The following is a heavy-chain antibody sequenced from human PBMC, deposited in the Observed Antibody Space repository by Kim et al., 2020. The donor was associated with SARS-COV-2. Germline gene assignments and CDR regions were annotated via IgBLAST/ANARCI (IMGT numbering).Heavy chain of an antibody. CDR2: IRGDGVRP. Sequence: GGSLRLSCAASGFIFDSYAMSWVRQAPGKGLEWVSGIRGDGVRPHYADSVKGRFTISRDNSKNTLYLQMNNLRAEDTAVYFCAKGGCFDWFSTSGWFDP. V-gene: IGHV3-23*01. D-gene: IGHD3-9*01. J-gene: IGHJ5*02. CDR1: GFIFDSYA. CDR3: AKGGCFDWFSTSGWFDP.